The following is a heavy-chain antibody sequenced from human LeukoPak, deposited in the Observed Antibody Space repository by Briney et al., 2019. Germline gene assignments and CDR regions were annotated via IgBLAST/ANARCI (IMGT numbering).Heavy chain of an antibody. CDR2: ITSSSTYI. D-gene: IGHD2-2*01. J-gene: IGHJ4*02. CDR1: GFTFSSYT. CDR3: AKLLPCSSISCSFDY. V-gene: IGHV3-21*04. Sequence: PGGSLRLSCAASGFTFSSYTMNWVRQAPGKGLEWVSSITSSSTYIDYADSVKGRFTISRDNAKNSLYLQMNSLRAEDTAVYYCAKLLPCSSISCSFDYWGQGTLVTVSS.